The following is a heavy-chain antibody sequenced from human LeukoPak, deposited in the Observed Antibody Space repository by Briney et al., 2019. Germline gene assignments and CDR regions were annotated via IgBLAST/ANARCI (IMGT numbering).Heavy chain of an antibody. V-gene: IGHV4-30-2*01. Sequence: SETLSLTCAVSGASISSGIHSWNWIRQPPGKGLEWIGYIYHTGNTYYNPFLKSRVTISVDRSKNQFSLKLSSVTAADTAVYYCARDNGDYPYYFDFWGQGTLVTVSS. CDR2: IYHTGNT. CDR1: GASISSGIHS. CDR3: ARDNGDYPYYFDF. D-gene: IGHD4-17*01. J-gene: IGHJ4*02.